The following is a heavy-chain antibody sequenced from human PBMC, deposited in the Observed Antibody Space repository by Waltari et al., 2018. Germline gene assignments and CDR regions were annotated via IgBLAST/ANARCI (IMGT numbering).Heavy chain of an antibody. CDR1: GGPFRRYA. V-gene: IGHV1-69*13. CDR2: IIPIFGSG. J-gene: IGHJ6*02. Sequence: QVQLVQSGAEVKKPGSSVKVSCKASGGPFRRYAISCVRQAPGQGLEWMGGIIPIFGSGNDGRKFQGRVTITADESTSKAYMELGSLRTEDTAVYDCAGDVKSGGYSKRYYYYYGMDVWGQGTTVTVSS. D-gene: IGHD1-26*01. CDR3: AGDVKSGGYSKRYYYYYGMDV.